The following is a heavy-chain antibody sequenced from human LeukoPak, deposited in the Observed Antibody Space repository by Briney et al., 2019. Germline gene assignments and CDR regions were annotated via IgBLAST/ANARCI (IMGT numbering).Heavy chain of an antibody. J-gene: IGHJ6*03. CDR1: GFTFSSYE. Sequence: GGSLRLSCAASGFTFSSYEMNWVRQAPGKGLEWVSYISSSGSTIYYADSVKGRMTISRDNSQNTLYLQMNSLRAEDTAVYFCAKAPDVAGFYMDVWGKGTTVTVSS. V-gene: IGHV3-48*03. CDR3: AKAPDVAGFYMDV. D-gene: IGHD3-10*02. CDR2: ISSSGSTI.